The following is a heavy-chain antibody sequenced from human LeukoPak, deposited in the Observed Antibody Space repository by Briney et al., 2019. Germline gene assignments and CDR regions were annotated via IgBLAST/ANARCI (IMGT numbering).Heavy chain of an antibody. V-gene: IGHV4-61*02. D-gene: IGHD2-2*01. J-gene: IGHJ6*03. Sequence: PSETLSLTCTVSGGSISSGSYYWSWIRQPAGKGLEWIGRIYTSGSTNYNPSLKSRVTISVDTSKNQFSLKLSSVTAADTAVYYCARGEYQLXNTPXXXYYYYM. CDR2: IYTSGST. CDR3: ARGEYQLXNTPXXXYYYYM. CDR1: GGSISSGSYY.